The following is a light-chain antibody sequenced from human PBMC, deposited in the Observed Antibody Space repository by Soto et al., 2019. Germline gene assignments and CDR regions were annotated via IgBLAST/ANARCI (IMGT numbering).Light chain of an antibody. Sequence: DIHVTQSPSSLSASVGDTVTITCRASQGISNYLGWYQQKPGKAPKLLIYAASILQSGVPSRFSGSGSGTDFTLTISSLQPEDVATYYCQKHNRAPQTFGQGTKVEIK. CDR3: QKHNRAPQT. J-gene: IGKJ1*01. V-gene: IGKV1-27*01. CDR2: AAS. CDR1: QGISNY.